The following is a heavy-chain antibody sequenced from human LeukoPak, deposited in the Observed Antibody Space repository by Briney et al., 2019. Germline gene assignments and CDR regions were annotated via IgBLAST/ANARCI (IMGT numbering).Heavy chain of an antibody. V-gene: IGHV1-2*02. CDR3: ATRPRPVTIGPFDY. J-gene: IGHJ4*02. D-gene: IGHD2-21*02. Sequence: ASVKVSCTASGYALTGNDFYWVRQAPGQGLEYMGSVNPFTGDTNYAQKFQGRVTMTRDTSRNTAYMELSGLTSDDTAMYYCATRPRPVTIGPFDYWGQGTLVTVSS. CDR1: GYALTGND. CDR2: VNPFTGDT.